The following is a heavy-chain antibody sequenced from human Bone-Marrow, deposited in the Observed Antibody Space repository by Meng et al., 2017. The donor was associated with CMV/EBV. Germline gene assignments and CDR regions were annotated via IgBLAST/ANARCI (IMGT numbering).Heavy chain of an antibody. CDR2: INPNSGGT. J-gene: IGHJ5*02. D-gene: IGHD3-22*01. CDR3: ARDLITMTPNWFDP. V-gene: IGHV1-2*02. Sequence: ASVKVSCKASGYTFIDYYMHWVRQAPGQGLEWMGWINPNSGGTNYAQKFQGRVTMTRDTSISTAYMELGRLRSDDTAVYYCARDLITMTPNWFDPWGQGTLVTVSS. CDR1: GYTFIDYY.